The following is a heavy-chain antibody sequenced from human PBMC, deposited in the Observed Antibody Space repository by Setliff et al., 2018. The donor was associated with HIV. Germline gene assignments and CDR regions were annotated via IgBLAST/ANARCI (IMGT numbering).Heavy chain of an antibody. CDR1: GGSFTTYA. D-gene: IGHD3-3*01. V-gene: IGHV1-69*05. J-gene: IGHJ6*02. CDR3: VIDEGITLRILDQNGIDV. CDR2: IIPVVGTP. Sequence: SVKVSCKASGGSFTTYALNWVRQAFGQGLEWMGGIIPVVGTPHYAQKFQGRVTMTTDESSTIAYMELSSLTSEDTAVYYCVIDEGITLRILDQNGIDVWGQGTTVTVAS.